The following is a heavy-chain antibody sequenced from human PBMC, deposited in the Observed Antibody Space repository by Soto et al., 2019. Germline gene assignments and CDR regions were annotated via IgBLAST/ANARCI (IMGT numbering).Heavy chain of an antibody. Sequence: VGSLRLSCASSVCTFSRYVMSCVRHSPGKWLKWVSSTSDSGGRTDYADSVKGRFTVSRDNSENTLYLQMNSLRADDTAVYYCAKALISTNGGTNFEYWGQGALVNVSS. J-gene: IGHJ4*02. CDR2: TSDSGGRT. V-gene: IGHV3-23*01. CDR1: VCTFSRYV. D-gene: IGHD2-8*01. CDR3: AKALISTNGGTNFEY.